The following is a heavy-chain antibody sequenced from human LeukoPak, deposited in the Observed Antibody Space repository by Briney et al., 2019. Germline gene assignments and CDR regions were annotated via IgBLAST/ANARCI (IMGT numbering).Heavy chain of an antibody. V-gene: IGHV4-4*07. D-gene: IGHD2-15*01. Sequence: SETLSLTRTVSGGSISSYYWSWIRQPAGKGLEWIGRIYTSGSTNYNPSLKSRVTMSVDTSKNQFSLKLSSVTAADTAVYYCARVVVVAATLDNWFDPWGQGTLVTVSS. CDR1: GGSISSYY. J-gene: IGHJ5*02. CDR3: ARVVVVAATLDNWFDP. CDR2: IYTSGST.